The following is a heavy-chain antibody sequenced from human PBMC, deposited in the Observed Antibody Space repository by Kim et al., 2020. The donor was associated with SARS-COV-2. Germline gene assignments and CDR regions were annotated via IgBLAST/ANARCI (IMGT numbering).Heavy chain of an antibody. D-gene: IGHD3-10*02. CDR3: ARSVFGDNY. Sequence: GGSLRLSCAASGFTFSHDWMTWVRQAPGKGLELVANINQDGRESYYVDSVKGRFTISRDNAKNSLYLQMTSLRVEDTAVYSCARSVFGDNYWGQGTLV. J-gene: IGHJ4*02. V-gene: IGHV3-7*01. CDR2: INQDGRES. CDR1: GFTFSHDW.